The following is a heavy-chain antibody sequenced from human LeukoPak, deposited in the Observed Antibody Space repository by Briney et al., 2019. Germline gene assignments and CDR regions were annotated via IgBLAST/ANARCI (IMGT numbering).Heavy chain of an antibody. CDR1: GGSFSDYY. CDR3: ARGRYYYDSSGYYPGYYMDV. V-gene: IGHV4-34*01. CDR2: INHSGST. D-gene: IGHD3-22*01. Sequence: SETLSLTCAVYGGSFSDYYWSWIRQPPGKGLEWIGEINHSGSTNYNPSLKSRVTISVDTSKNQFSLKLSSVTAADTAVYYCARGRYYYDSSGYYPGYYMDVWGKGTTVTVSS. J-gene: IGHJ6*03.